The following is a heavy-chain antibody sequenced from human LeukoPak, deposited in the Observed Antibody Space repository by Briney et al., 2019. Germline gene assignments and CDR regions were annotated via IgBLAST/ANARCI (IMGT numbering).Heavy chain of an antibody. CDR3: ARGPRYKSIAAPDY. CDR1: GFTFSSYG. Sequence: GGSLRLSCAASGFTFSSYGMHWVRQAPGKGLEWVAVISFDASNKYYADSVKGRFTISRDNSKNTLYLQMNSLRAEDTAVYYCARGPRYKSIAAPDYWGQGTLVTVSS. CDR2: ISFDASNK. D-gene: IGHD6-13*01. V-gene: IGHV3-30*03. J-gene: IGHJ4*02.